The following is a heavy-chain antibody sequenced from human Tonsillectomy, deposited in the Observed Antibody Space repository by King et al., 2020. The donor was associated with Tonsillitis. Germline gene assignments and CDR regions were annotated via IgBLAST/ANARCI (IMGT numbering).Heavy chain of an antibody. CDR1: GFSLSTSGMC. CDR3: ARIRAMEVVPAAKSYDYFGMDV. D-gene: IGHD2-2*01. J-gene: IGHJ6*04. V-gene: IGHV2-70*01. CDR2: IDWDDDK. Sequence: TLKESGPALVKPTQTLTLTCTFSGFSLSTSGMCVSWIRQPPGKALEWLALIDWDDDKYYSTSLKTRLTISKDTSKNQVVLTMTNMDPVDTATFYCARIRAMEVVPAAKSYDYFGMDVWGKGTTVTVSS.